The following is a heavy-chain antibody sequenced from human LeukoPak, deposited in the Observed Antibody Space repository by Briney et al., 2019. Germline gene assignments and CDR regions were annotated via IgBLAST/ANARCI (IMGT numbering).Heavy chain of an antibody. J-gene: IGHJ4*02. CDR2: INQDGTEK. V-gene: IGHV3-7*01. D-gene: IGHD3-10*01. Sequence: GESLRLSCAASGFTFTTYWMSWVRQLPGKGLEWVANINQDGTEKYYVDSVKGRFTISRDNAKNSLDLQMNSLRVEDTGIYYWVKVAKYYYGSETYYFFEHWGQGTPVTASS. CDR3: VKVAKYYYGSETYYFFEH. CDR1: GFTFTTYW.